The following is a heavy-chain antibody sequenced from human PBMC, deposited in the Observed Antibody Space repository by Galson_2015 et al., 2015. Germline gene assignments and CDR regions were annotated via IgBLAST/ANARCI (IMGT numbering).Heavy chain of an antibody. CDR1: GFTFSGSG. J-gene: IGHJ4*02. CDR3: ARPFCSSASCSSFDD. D-gene: IGHD2-2*01. CDR2: ISHYGHSI. Sequence: SLRLSCAASGFTFSGSGMHWVRQAPGKGLEWVSYISHYGHSIYYADSVKGRFTISRDNARNSLYLQMISLRDEDTAVYYCARPFCSSASCSSFDDWGQGTLVTVSS. V-gene: IGHV3-48*02.